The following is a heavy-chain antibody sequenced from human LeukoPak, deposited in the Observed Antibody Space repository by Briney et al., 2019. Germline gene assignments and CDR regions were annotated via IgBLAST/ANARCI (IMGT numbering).Heavy chain of an antibody. CDR1: GGSISGSSYY. J-gene: IGHJ4*02. CDR2: IYYRGST. Sequence: PSETLSLTCSVSGGSISGSSYYWGWIRQPPGKGLEWIGNIYYRGSTYYNPSFKSRVIMSIDTSKNQFSLKVNSVTATDTAVYYCARHGSWYDPPEYWGQGTLVTVSS. CDR3: ARHGSWYDPPEY. V-gene: IGHV4-39*01. D-gene: IGHD6-13*01.